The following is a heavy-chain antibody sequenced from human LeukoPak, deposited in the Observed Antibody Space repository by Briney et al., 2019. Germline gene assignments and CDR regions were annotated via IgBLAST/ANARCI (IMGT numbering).Heavy chain of an antibody. J-gene: IGHJ4*02. CDR3: ARDKGNYGGFDY. Sequence: SETLSLTCVVSGVSISSSYWSWIRQPPGKGLEWIAYIYYTGSTNYNPSLKSRVTISLDTSKNQFSLKLSSVTSADTAVYYCARDKGNYGGFDYWGQGTLVTVSS. D-gene: IGHD3-10*01. CDR1: GVSISSSY. CDR2: IYYTGST. V-gene: IGHV4-59*01.